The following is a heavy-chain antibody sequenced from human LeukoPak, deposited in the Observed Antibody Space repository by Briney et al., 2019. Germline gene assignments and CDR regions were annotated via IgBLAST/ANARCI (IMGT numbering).Heavy chain of an antibody. Sequence: PGGSLRLSCAASGFTFSSYAMSWVRQAPGKGLEWVSAISGSGGSTYYANSVKGRFTISRDNSKNTLYLQMNSLRAEDTAVCYCAKDHGWELLNAFDIWGQGTMVTVSS. CDR3: AKDHGWELLNAFDI. V-gene: IGHV3-23*01. CDR1: GFTFSSYA. J-gene: IGHJ3*02. CDR2: ISGSGGST. D-gene: IGHD1-26*01.